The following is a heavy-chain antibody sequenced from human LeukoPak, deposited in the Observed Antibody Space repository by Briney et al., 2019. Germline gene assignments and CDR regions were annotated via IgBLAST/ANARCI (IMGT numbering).Heavy chain of an antibody. CDR2: ISYDGSNK. CDR1: GFTFSSYG. CDR3: ARVVSSGFVMDV. Sequence: PGGSLRLSCAASGFTFSSYGMHWVRQAPGKGLEWVAVISYDGSNKYYADSVKGRFTISRDNYKNTLYLQMNSLRAEDTAVYYCARVVSSGFVMDVWGKGTTVTVSS. V-gene: IGHV3-30*03. D-gene: IGHD6-19*01. J-gene: IGHJ6*04.